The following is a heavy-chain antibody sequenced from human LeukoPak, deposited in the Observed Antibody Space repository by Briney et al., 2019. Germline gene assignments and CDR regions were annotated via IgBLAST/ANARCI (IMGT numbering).Heavy chain of an antibody. CDR1: GGSISSYY. Sequence: PETLSLTCTVSGGSISSYYWSWIRQPPGKGLEWIGYIYYSGSTNYNPSLKSRVTISVDTSKNQFSLKLSSVTAADTAVYYCARGSRGDYYDSSGYGDYWGQGTLVTVSS. D-gene: IGHD3-22*01. J-gene: IGHJ4*02. CDR3: ARGSRGDYYDSSGYGDY. CDR2: IYYSGST. V-gene: IGHV4-59*01.